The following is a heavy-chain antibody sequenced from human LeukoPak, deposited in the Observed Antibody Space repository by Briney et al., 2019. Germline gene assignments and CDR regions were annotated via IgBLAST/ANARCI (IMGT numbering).Heavy chain of an antibody. CDR1: GYSFTSYW. V-gene: IGHV5-51*01. D-gene: IGHD3-22*01. CDR2: IYPGDSDT. Sequence: GESLKISCKGSGYSFTSYWIGWVRQMPGKGLEWMGIIYPGDSDTRYSPSFQGQVTISADKSISTAYLQWSSLKASDTAMYYCARRGGYDGSGYPGKHLDYWGQGTLVTVSS. CDR3: ARRGGYDGSGYPGKHLDY. J-gene: IGHJ4*02.